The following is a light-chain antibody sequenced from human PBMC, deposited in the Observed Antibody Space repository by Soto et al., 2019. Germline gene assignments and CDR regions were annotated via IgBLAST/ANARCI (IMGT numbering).Light chain of an antibody. CDR2: GAS. CDR3: QQYCSSSGT. Sequence: EIVLTQSPGTLSLSPGERATLSCRASQSVSSSYLAWYQQKPGQAPRLLIYGASSRATGIPDRFSGSGSGTDFTLTISRLEPEDFAVYYCQQYCSSSGTFGQGTKVEIK. J-gene: IGKJ1*01. CDR1: QSVSSSY. V-gene: IGKV3-20*01.